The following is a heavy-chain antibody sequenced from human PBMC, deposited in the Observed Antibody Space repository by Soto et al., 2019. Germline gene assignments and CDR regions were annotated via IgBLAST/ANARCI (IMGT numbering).Heavy chain of an antibody. J-gene: IGHJ5*02. Sequence: EVQLVESGGCLVQTGGSLRLSCAVSGFRFRDYWMSWVRQAPGKGLEWVANIKQDESDKYYVDSVKGRFTISRDNAKNALYLQMNSLRVEDTAVYYCAAYCYTMTCTHFHGYSWGQGTQVTVSS. CDR3: AAYCYTMTCTHFHGYS. CDR2: IKQDESDK. V-gene: IGHV3-7*03. D-gene: IGHD3-16*02. CDR1: GFRFRDYW.